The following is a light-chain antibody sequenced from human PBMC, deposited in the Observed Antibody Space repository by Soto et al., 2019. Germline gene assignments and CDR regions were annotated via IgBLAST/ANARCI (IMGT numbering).Light chain of an antibody. CDR2: SAS. V-gene: IGKV3-20*01. J-gene: IGKJ1*01. CDR1: QSVSSSY. Sequence: EIVLTQSPVTLSXXXXXXXXXXXRASQSVSSSYLAWYQQKPGQAPRFLIYSASSRATGIPDRFSGSGSGTDFTLTISRLEPEDFAVYYCQQYGRSPTTFGQGTKVDFK. CDR3: QQYGRSPTT.